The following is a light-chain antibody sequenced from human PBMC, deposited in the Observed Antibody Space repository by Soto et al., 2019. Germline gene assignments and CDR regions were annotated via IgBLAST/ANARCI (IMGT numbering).Light chain of an antibody. J-gene: IGLJ3*02. CDR3: QSYDATNQV. CDR1: SGSIASNY. V-gene: IGLV6-57*01. Sequence: NFMLTQPHSVSESPGKTVTISCTRSSGSIASNYVQWYQQRPGSSPTTVIYEDYQRPSGVPDRFSGSIDSSSNSASLTISGLETEDEADYYCQSYDATNQVFGGGTKPTVL. CDR2: EDY.